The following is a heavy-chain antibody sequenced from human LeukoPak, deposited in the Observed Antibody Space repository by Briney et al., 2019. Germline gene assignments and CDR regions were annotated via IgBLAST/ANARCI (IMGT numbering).Heavy chain of an antibody. D-gene: IGHD4-17*01. CDR3: ARDGYGDYVFDY. CDR2: INSDGSST. CDR1: GFTFSSYW. Sequence: GGSLRLSCAASGFTFSSYWMHWVRKAPGKGLVWVSRINSDGSSTSYADSVKGRFTISRDNAKNTLYLQMNSLRAEDTAVYYCARDGYGDYVFDYWGQGTLVTVSS. J-gene: IGHJ4*02. V-gene: IGHV3-74*01.